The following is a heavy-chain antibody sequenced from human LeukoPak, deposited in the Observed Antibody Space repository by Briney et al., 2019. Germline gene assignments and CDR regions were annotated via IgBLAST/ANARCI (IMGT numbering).Heavy chain of an antibody. CDR1: GGTFSSYA. D-gene: IGHD2-15*01. V-gene: IGHV1-69*13. CDR3: ARPEALGYCSGGSCYGPNSFDY. Sequence: GASVKVSCKASGGTFSSYAISWVRQAPGQGLEWMGGIIPIFGTANYAQKFQGRVTITADESTSTAYMELSSLRSEDTAVYYCARPEALGYCSGGSCYGPNSFDYWGQGTLVTVSS. J-gene: IGHJ4*02. CDR2: IIPIFGTA.